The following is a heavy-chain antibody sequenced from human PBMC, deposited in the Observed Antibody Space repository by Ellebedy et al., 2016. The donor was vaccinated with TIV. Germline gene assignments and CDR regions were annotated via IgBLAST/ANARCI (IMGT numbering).Heavy chain of an antibody. CDR2: IDPSDSYT. CDR3: ARRYCSSTSCHFDY. CDR1: GYSFTKYW. Sequence: GESLKISCQGSGYSFTKYWISSVRQMPGKGLERMGRIDPSDSYTNYSPSFQGHVTISADKSISTAYLQWSRLKASDTAMYYCARRYCSSTSCHFDYWGQGTLVTVSS. J-gene: IGHJ4*02. V-gene: IGHV5-10-1*01. D-gene: IGHD2-2*01.